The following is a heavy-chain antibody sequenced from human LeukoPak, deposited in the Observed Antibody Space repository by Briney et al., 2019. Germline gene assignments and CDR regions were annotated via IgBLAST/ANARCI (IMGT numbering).Heavy chain of an antibody. CDR1: GFTFSDHF. CDR2: IGGSGGST. D-gene: IGHD3-3*01. V-gene: IGHV3-23*01. Sequence: PGGSLRLSCAASGFTFSDHFMDWVRQAPGKGLEWVSVIGGSGGSTYHAAPVKGRFTISRDNSKNTLYLQMISLRAEDTAVYYCAKYSRVDTTRDLDYWGQGTLVTVSS. J-gene: IGHJ4*02. CDR3: AKYSRVDTTRDLDY.